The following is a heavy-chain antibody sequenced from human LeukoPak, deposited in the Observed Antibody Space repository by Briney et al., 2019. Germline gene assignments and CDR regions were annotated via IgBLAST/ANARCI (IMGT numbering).Heavy chain of an antibody. Sequence: GGSLTLSCSASGVTVSSSYMSWIRQAPGKGREWVSVIYVGGGTYYADSVKGRFTISRDSSKNTVYLQMNRLRAEDTAVYYCASDYLWVGATDWGQGTLVTVSS. CDR3: ASDYLWVGATD. CDR2: IYVGGGT. J-gene: IGHJ4*02. V-gene: IGHV3-53*01. D-gene: IGHD1-26*01. CDR1: GVTVSSSY.